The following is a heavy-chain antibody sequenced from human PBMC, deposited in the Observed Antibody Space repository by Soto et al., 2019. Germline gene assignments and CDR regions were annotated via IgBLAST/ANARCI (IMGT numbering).Heavy chain of an antibody. CDR2: ISGSGGST. CDR1: GFTFSSYA. V-gene: IGHV3-23*01. Sequence: GGSLRLSCAASGFTFSSYAMSWVRQAPGKGLEWVSAISGSGGSTYYADSVKGRFTISRDNSKNTLYLQMNSLRAEDTAVYYCAKDPLCGSDCYSRSYSDYWGQGTLVTVSS. CDR3: AKDPLCGSDCYSRSYSDY. D-gene: IGHD2-21*02. J-gene: IGHJ4*02.